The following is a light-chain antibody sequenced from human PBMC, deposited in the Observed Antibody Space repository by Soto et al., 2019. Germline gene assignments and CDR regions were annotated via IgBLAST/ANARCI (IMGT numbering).Light chain of an antibody. CDR3: GTWDTSLTAGV. CDR1: SSNIGNNN. J-gene: IGLJ2*01. CDR2: DNN. Sequence: QSVLTQPPSVSAAPGQKVTISCSGSSSNIGNNNVSWYQLVPGTAPKLLIYDNNQRPSGIPDRFSASKSGTSATLGITGLQTGDEADYYCGTWDTSLTAGVFGGGTQLTVL. V-gene: IGLV1-51*01.